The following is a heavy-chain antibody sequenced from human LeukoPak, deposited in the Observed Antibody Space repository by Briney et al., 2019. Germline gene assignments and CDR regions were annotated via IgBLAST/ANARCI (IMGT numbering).Heavy chain of an antibody. J-gene: IGHJ5*02. D-gene: IGHD3-10*01. V-gene: IGHV3-11*01. Sequence: GGSLRLSCAASGFNFRDYYMSWIRQAPGKGLEWISYISMSGSVIQYSDSVEGRFTTSRDNVKKSLQLQMDSLRVDDTAVYYCARGGWSRGWFDPWGQGTLVSVST. CDR1: GFNFRDYY. CDR2: ISMSGSVI. CDR3: ARGGWSRGWFDP.